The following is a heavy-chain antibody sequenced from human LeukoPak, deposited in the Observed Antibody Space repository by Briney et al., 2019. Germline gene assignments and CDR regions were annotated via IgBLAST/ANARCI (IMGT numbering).Heavy chain of an antibody. CDR3: AKDGQRSGWSDY. J-gene: IGHJ4*02. Sequence: GGSLRLSCAASGFTFSDYAMSWVRQAPGRGLEWVSTISGSGFSTYYADSEKGRFTISRDNSENTLFLQMNSLRAEDTAIYYCAKDGQRSGWSDYWGQGTLVTVSS. CDR2: ISGSGFST. CDR1: GFTFSDYA. V-gene: IGHV3-23*01. D-gene: IGHD6-19*01.